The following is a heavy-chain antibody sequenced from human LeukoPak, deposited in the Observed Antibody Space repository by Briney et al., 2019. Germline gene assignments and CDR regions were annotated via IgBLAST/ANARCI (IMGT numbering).Heavy chain of an antibody. CDR1: GFTFSSYA. CDR3: ASCSYPGSGYYYPDDC. D-gene: IGHD3-22*01. V-gene: IGHV3-23*01. J-gene: IGHJ4*02. CDR2: ISGSGGST. Sequence: GGSLRLSCAASGFTFSSYAMSWVRQAPGKGLEWVSAISGSGGSTYYADSVKGRFTISRDNSKNTLYLQMNSLRAEDTAVYYCASCSYPGSGYYYPDDCWGQGTLVTVSS.